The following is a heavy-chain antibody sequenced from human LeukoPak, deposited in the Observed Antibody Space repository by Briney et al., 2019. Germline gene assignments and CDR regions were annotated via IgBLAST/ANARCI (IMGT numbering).Heavy chain of an antibody. CDR1: GGSFSGYY. CDR2: INHSGST. D-gene: IGHD5-18*01. CDR3: ARAVKGRYSCGYVY. J-gene: IGHJ4*02. Sequence: PSETLSLTCAVYGGSFSGYYWSWIRQPPGKGPEWIGEINHSGSTNYNPSLKSRVTISVDTSKNQFSLKLSSVTAADTAVYYCARAVKGRYSCGYVYWGQGTLVTVSS. V-gene: IGHV4-34*01.